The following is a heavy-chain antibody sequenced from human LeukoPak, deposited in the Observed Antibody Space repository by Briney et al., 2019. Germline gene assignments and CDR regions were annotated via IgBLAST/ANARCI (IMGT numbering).Heavy chain of an antibody. CDR2: INQDGSEK. CDR1: GFTFSSYW. D-gene: IGHD4-17*01. CDR3: AREYDYGVSRADY. Sequence: GGSLRLSCAASGFTFSSYWMSWVRQAPGKGLEWVAHINQDGSEKHFVDSVEGRFTISRDNAANSLFLQMNSLRAEDTAVYYCAREYDYGVSRADYWGQGTLVTVSP. J-gene: IGHJ4*02. V-gene: IGHV3-7*01.